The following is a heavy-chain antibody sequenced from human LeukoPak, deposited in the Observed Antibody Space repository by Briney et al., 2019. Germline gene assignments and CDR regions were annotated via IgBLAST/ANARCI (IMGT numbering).Heavy chain of an antibody. J-gene: IGHJ4*02. Sequence: PSETLSLTCTVSGGSISSSNFYWGWIRQPPGKGLEWIGSIYYSGSTYYNPSLKSRVTISVDTSKNQFSLKLSSVTAADTAVYYCARQDLGNWKDYWGQGTLVTVSS. CDR1: GGSISSSNFY. CDR2: IYYSGST. CDR3: ARQDLGNWKDY. V-gene: IGHV4-39*01. D-gene: IGHD1-20*01.